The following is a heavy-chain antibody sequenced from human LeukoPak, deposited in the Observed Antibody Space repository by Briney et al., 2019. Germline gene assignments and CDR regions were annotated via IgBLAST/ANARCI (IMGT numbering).Heavy chain of an antibody. CDR2: ISYDGSNK. V-gene: IGHV3-30-3*01. D-gene: IGHD3-10*01. CDR1: GFTFSSYA. Sequence: GGSLRLSCAASGFTFSSYAMHWVRQAPGKGLEWVAVISYDGSNKYYADSVKGRFTISRDNSKNTLYLQMNSLRAEDTAVYYCARDIGVRGSSDYWGQGTLVTVSS. J-gene: IGHJ4*02. CDR3: ARDIGVRGSSDY.